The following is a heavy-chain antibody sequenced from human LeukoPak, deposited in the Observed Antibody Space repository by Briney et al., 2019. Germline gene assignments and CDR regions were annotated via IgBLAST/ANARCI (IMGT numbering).Heavy chain of an antibody. D-gene: IGHD3-10*01. V-gene: IGHV4-39*01. J-gene: IGHJ4*02. CDR3: ARQYGSGSSYTPVVDL. CDR1: GGSISSHYY. Sequence: PSETLSLTCTVSGGSISSHYYWIWIRQPPGKGLEWIGSNNYSGSTYYNPSLKSRVTISVDTSKNQFSLKLNSPTAAETAVYYCARQYGSGSSYTPVVDLWGQGTLVTVS. CDR2: NNYSGST.